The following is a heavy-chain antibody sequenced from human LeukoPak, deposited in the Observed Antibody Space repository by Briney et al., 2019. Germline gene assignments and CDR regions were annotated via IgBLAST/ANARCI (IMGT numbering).Heavy chain of an antibody. CDR2: ISSSSSYI. V-gene: IGHV3-21*01. CDR3: ARDTMVRGVIGY. D-gene: IGHD3-10*01. J-gene: IGHJ4*02. CDR1: GFTLSSYS. Sequence: GGSLRLSCAASGFTLSSYSMNWVRQAPGKGLEWVSSISSSSSYIYYADSVKGRFTISRDNAKNALYLQMNSLRAEDTAVYYCARDTMVRGVIGYWGQGTLVTVSS.